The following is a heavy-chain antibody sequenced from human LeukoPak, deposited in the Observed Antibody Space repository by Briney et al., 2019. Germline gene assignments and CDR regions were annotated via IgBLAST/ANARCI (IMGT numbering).Heavy chain of an antibody. D-gene: IGHD4-11*01. V-gene: IGHV3-48*01. Sequence: GGSLRLSCAVYGFTLSNYSMNWVRQAPGKGLEWISYISGSGFTIHYADSVKGRFTISRDNAKNSLYLQMNSLRAEDTAVYYCARGVPKTSYYYYYMDVWGKGTTVTVSS. J-gene: IGHJ6*03. CDR2: ISGSGFTI. CDR3: ARGVPKTSYYYYYMDV. CDR1: GFTLSNYS.